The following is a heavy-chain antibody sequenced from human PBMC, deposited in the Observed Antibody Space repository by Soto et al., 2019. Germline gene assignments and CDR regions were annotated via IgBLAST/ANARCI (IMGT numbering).Heavy chain of an antibody. J-gene: IGHJ5*02. V-gene: IGHV5-51*03. D-gene: IGHD2-15*01. CDR2: IYPGDSDT. Sequence: EVQLVQSGAEVKKPGESLKISCKGSGYSFTSYWIGWVRQMPGKGLEWMGIIYPGDSDTRYSPSFQGQVTISADKSISTAYLKWSSMKASDTAMYYCARVYCSGGSCYHLTHSWFDPWGQGTLVTVSS. CDR3: ARVYCSGGSCYHLTHSWFDP. CDR1: GYSFTSYW.